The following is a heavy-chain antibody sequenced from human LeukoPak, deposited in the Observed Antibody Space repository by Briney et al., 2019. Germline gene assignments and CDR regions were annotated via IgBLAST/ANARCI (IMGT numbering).Heavy chain of an antibody. CDR3: AKGGARRKITMVRGAKDYYYGMDV. D-gene: IGHD3-10*01. V-gene: IGHV3-23*01. Sequence: GGSLRLSCAASGFTFSSYAMSWVRQAPGKGLEWVSAISGSGGSTYYADSVKGRFTISRDNSKNTLYLQMNSLRAEDTAVYYCAKGGARRKITMVRGAKDYYYGMDVWGKGTTVTVSS. J-gene: IGHJ6*04. CDR2: ISGSGGST. CDR1: GFTFSSYA.